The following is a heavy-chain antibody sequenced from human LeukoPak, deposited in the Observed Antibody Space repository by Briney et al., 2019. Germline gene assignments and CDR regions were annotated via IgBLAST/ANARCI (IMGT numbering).Heavy chain of an antibody. CDR3: ARENWDLVAVPMDV. J-gene: IGHJ6*04. V-gene: IGHV3-48*03. Sequence: PGGSLRLSCVASGFIFNSYEMNWVRQAPGKGLEWISYISSSSSAIYYGDSVKGRFAISRDNAKNSLYLQMNSLRAEDTAIYYCARENWDLVAVPMDVWGKGTTVIVSS. D-gene: IGHD1-26*01. CDR2: ISSSSSAI. CDR1: GFIFNSYE.